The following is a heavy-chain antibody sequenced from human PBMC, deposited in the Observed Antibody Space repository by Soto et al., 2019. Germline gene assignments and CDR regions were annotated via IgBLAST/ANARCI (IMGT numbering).Heavy chain of an antibody. Sequence: QVQLQESGPGLVKPSETLSLTCTFSGGSISSGNSYWNWIRQHPGQGLEWIRHIHYNGSTSYNPSLKSRIAISLDTSKKQSALRLSSVSAADTAMYYCAGEVRRQFPFRNDYFYYMDVWGEGTTVTVS. D-gene: IGHD4-4*01. CDR3: AGEVRRQFPFRNDYFYYMDV. V-gene: IGHV4-31*03. CDR2: IHYNGST. CDR1: GGSISSGNSY. J-gene: IGHJ6*03.